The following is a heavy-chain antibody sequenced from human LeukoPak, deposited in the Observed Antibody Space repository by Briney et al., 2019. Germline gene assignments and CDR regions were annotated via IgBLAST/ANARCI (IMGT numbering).Heavy chain of an antibody. V-gene: IGHV4-59*01. CDR3: ARGRAGSYYNFDY. J-gene: IGHJ4*02. D-gene: IGHD3-10*01. CDR2: IYYSGST. Sequence: SETLSLTCAVYGGSFSGYYWSWIRQPPGKGLEWIGYIYYSGSTNYNPSLKSRVTISVDTSKNQFSLKLSSVTAADTAVYYCARGRAGSYYNFDYWGQGTLVTVSS. CDR1: GGSFSGYY.